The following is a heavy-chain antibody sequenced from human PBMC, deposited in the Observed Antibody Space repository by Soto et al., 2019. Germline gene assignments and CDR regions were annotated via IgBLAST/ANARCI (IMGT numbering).Heavy chain of an antibody. J-gene: IGHJ6*02. Sequence: QVQLVESGGGVVQPGRSLRLSCAASGFTFSSYAMHWVRQAPGKGLEWVAGISYDGSNKYYADSVKGRFTISRDNSKNTLYLQMNSLRAEDTAVYYCARDRLRYNWNDFPYYSYGMDVWGQGTTVTVSS. D-gene: IGHD1-1*01. CDR2: ISYDGSNK. CDR1: GFTFSSYA. CDR3: ARDRLRYNWNDFPYYSYGMDV. V-gene: IGHV3-30-3*01.